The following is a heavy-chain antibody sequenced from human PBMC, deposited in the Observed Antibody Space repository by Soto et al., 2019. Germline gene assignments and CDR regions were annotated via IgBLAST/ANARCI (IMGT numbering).Heavy chain of an antibody. Sequence: QVQLVESGGGVVQPGRSLRLSCAASGFTFRNYGMHWVRQAPGKGLEWVAVIWYDGSNKYYADSVKGRFTISRDKSKNTLYRHLNGQRAEETAVDYCASRREDGGGWYYFDYWGHGTLVAVSS. J-gene: IGHJ4*01. CDR1: GFTFRNYG. V-gene: IGHV3-33*08. CDR3: ASRREDGGGWYYFDY. CDR2: IWYDGSNK. D-gene: IGHD6-19*01.